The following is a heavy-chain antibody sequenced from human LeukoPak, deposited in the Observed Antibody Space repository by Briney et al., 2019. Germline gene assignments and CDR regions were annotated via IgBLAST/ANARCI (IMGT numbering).Heavy chain of an antibody. V-gene: IGHV3-74*01. Sequence: PSETLSLTCTVSGGSISCGDYYWMHWVRQAPGKGLVWVSHINSDGSWTGYADSVKGRFTISKDNAKNTVYLQMNNLRAEDTAVYYCVSFYETYWGRGTLVTVSS. J-gene: IGHJ4*02. D-gene: IGHD2-2*01. CDR3: VSFYETY. CDR1: GGSISCGDYYW. CDR2: INSDGSWT.